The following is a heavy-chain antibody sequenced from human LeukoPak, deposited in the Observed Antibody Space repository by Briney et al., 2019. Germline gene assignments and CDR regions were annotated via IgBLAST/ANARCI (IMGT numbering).Heavy chain of an antibody. J-gene: IGHJ4*02. V-gene: IGHV4-59*01. Sequence: SETLSLTCTVSGGSISSYYWSWIRQPPGKGLEWIGYIYYSWSTNYNPSLKSRVTITVDTSKNQFSLKLSSVTAADTAVYYSARGLHMIVVQYYFDYWGQGTLVTVSS. D-gene: IGHD3-22*01. CDR2: IYYSWST. CDR1: GGSISSYY. CDR3: ARGLHMIVVQYYFDY.